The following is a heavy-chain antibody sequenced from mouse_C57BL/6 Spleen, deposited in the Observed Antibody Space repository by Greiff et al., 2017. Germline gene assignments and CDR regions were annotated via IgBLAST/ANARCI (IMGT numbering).Heavy chain of an antibody. V-gene: IGHV1-4*01. J-gene: IGHJ1*03. CDR2: INPSSGYT. Sequence: QVQLQQSGAELARPGASVKMSCKVSGYTFTSYTMHWVKQRPGQGLEWIGYINPSSGYTKYNQKFKDKATLTADNSSSTAFIQLSSLTTEDSAVYCCERGGGSRLWYFDVWGTGTTVTVSS. CDR3: ERGGGSRLWYFDV. CDR1: GYTFTSYT. D-gene: IGHD1-1*01.